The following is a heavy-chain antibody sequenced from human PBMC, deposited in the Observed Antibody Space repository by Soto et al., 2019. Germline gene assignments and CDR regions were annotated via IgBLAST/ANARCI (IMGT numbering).Heavy chain of an antibody. V-gene: IGHV3-33*01. CDR1: GFIFSDYG. CDR2: IWYDGSNK. Sequence: GGSLRLSCAASGFIFSDYGMHWVRQAPGKGLEWVAVIWYDGSNKYYADSVKGRFTVSRDNSKNTLYLQMNGLRAEDTAVFYCARDPSHGSGSYLDSRGQGTLV. D-gene: IGHD3-10*01. J-gene: IGHJ4*02. CDR3: ARDPSHGSGSYLDS.